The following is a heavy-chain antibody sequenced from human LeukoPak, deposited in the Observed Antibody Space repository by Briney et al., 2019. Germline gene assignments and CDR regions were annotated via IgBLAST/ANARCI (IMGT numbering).Heavy chain of an antibody. CDR2: IKQDGSEK. CDR3: ARGGKYSSSWYDY. D-gene: IGHD6-13*01. J-gene: IGHJ4*02. V-gene: IGHV3-7*01. Sequence: GGSLRLSCAASGFTFSSHWMSWVRQAPGEGLEWVANIKQDGSEKYYVDSVKGRFTVSRDNSEDSLYLQMNSLRPEDTAMYYCARGGKYSSSWYDYWGQGTLVTVSS. CDR1: GFTFSSHW.